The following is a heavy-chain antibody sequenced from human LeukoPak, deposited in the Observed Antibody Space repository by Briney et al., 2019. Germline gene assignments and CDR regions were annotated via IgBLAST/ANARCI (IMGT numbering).Heavy chain of an antibody. CDR2: ISWNSGAT. CDR3: ARDRYSSGYSEN. Sequence: SGGSLRLSCVASGCRFDDYGMHWVRRAPGKGLEWVAGISWNSGATAYADSVKGRFTISRDNSKNTLYLQMNTLRAEDTAVYYCARDRYSSGYSENWGQGTLVTVSS. V-gene: IGHV3-9*01. J-gene: IGHJ4*02. D-gene: IGHD6-19*01. CDR1: GCRFDDYG.